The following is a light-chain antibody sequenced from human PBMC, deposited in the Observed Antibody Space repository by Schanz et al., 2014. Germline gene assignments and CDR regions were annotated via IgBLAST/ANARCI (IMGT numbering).Light chain of an antibody. CDR1: SSDVGAYNH. CDR3: ATWDDIMSAWV. J-gene: IGLJ3*02. V-gene: IGLV2-14*01. CDR2: EVS. Sequence: QSALTQPASVSGSPGQSITISCTGTSSDVGAYNHVSWYQQHPGKAPKLMIYEVSKRPSGVPDRVSGSKSGTSASLAISGLRSDDEADYYCATWDDIMSAWVFGGGTKLTVL.